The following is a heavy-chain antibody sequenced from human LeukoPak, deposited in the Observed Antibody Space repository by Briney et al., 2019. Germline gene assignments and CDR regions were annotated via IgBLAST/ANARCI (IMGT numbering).Heavy chain of an antibody. CDR1: GFTFSSYS. CDR3: ASRPITIHRAFDI. J-gene: IGHJ3*02. Sequence: PGGSLRLSCAASGFTFSSYSMNWVRQAPGKGLEWVSYISSSSSTIYYADSVKGRFTISRDNAKNSLYLQMNSLRAEDTAVYYCASRPITIHRAFDIWGQGTMVTVSS. D-gene: IGHD3-3*01. CDR2: ISSSSSTI. V-gene: IGHV3-48*01.